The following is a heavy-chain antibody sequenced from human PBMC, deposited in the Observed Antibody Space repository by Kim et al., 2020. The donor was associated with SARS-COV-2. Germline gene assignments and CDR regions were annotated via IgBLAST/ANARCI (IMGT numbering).Heavy chain of an antibody. V-gene: IGHV3-74*01. D-gene: IGHD5-18*01. Sequence: RDADSVKDRFTASRNNAKNTLYLQMNSLRVENTAVYYWARDYSAKRKFDPWGQGTLVTVSS. J-gene: IGHJ5*02. CDR3: ARDYSAKRKFDP.